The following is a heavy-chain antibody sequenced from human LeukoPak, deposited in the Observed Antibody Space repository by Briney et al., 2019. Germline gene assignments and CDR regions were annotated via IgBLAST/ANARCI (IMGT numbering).Heavy chain of an antibody. CDR3: ARNLAQLGVGWFDP. CDR1: GGTFSSYA. Sequence: SVKVSCKASGGTFSSYAISWVRQAPGQGLEWMGGIIPIFGTANYAQKFQGRVTITADESTSTAYMEPSSLRSEDTAVYYCARNLAQLGVGWFDPWGQGTLVTVSS. V-gene: IGHV1-69*13. D-gene: IGHD1-1*01. J-gene: IGHJ5*02. CDR2: IIPIFGTA.